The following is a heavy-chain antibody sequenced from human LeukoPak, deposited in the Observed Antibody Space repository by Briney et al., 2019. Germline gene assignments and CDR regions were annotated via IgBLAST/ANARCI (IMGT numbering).Heavy chain of an antibody. Sequence: GGSLRLSCAASGFTFSSYDMHWVRQATGKGLEWVSAIGTAGDTYYPGSVKGRFTISREKAKNSLYLQMNSLRAGDTAVYYFARGRGGDYDFWSGYGDAFDIWGQGTMVTVSS. J-gene: IGHJ3*02. CDR3: ARGRGGDYDFWSGYGDAFDI. CDR1: GFTFSSYD. CDR2: IGTAGDT. D-gene: IGHD3-3*01. V-gene: IGHV3-13*01.